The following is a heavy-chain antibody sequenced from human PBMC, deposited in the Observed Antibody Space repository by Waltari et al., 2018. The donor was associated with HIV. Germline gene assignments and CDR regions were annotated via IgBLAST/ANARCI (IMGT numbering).Heavy chain of an antibody. D-gene: IGHD3-22*01. CDR3: ARAPWAYDSSGSQAPAEYFQH. Sequence: QVQLQESGPGLVTPSQTLSLTCTVSGASISSGGYYSSWIRQHPWTGLAWIGYIYYSGSTYYNPSLKSRVTISVDTSKNQFSLKLSSVTAADTAVYYCARAPWAYDSSGSQAPAEYFQHWGQGTLVTVSS. CDR1: GASISSGGYY. CDR2: IYYSGST. J-gene: IGHJ1*01. V-gene: IGHV4-31*03.